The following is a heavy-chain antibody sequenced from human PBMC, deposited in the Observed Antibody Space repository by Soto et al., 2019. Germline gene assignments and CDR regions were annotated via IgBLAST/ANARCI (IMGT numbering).Heavy chain of an antibody. CDR1: GGTFSSYA. CDR2: IIPIFGTA. V-gene: IGHV1-69*01. D-gene: IGHD3-10*01. Sequence: QVQLVQSGAEVKKPGSSVKVSCKASGGTFSSYAISWVRQATGQGLEWMGGIIPIFGTANYAQKFQGRVTITADESTSTAYMERSSVRSEDTDVDYCASVPSRGRGVMMAVGLCYFDYWGQGTLVTVSS. CDR3: ASVPSRGRGVMMAVGLCYFDY. J-gene: IGHJ4*02.